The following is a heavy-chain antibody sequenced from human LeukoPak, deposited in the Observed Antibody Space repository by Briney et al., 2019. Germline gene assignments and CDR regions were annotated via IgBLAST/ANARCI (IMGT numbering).Heavy chain of an antibody. D-gene: IGHD1-26*01. V-gene: IGHV1-2*04. J-gene: IGHJ4*02. Sequence: ASVKVSCKASGYTVAGYYMHWVRQAPGQGLEWMGWINPNSGGTNYAQKFQGWVTMTRDTSISTAYMELSRLRSDDTAVYYCARSPFVQWELIYYFDYWGQGTLVTVSS. CDR2: INPNSGGT. CDR3: ARSPFVQWELIYYFDY. CDR1: GYTVAGYY.